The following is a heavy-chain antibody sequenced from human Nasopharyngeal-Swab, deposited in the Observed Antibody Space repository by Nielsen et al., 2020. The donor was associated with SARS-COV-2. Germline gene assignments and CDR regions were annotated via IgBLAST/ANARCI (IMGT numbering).Heavy chain of an antibody. Sequence: SETLSLTCTVSGGSVSSGSYYWSWIRQPPGKGLEWIGYIYYSGSTNYNPSLKSPVTITVDTSTNQFSLKLSSVTAADTAVYYCARDHYGSVGPSMDVWGQGTTVTVSS. V-gene: IGHV4-61*01. D-gene: IGHD3-10*01. CDR1: GGSVSSGSYY. CDR3: ARDHYGSVGPSMDV. CDR2: IYYSGST. J-gene: IGHJ6*02.